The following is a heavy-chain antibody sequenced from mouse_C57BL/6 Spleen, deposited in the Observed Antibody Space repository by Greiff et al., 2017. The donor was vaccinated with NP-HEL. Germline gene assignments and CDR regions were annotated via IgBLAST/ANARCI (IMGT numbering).Heavy chain of an antibody. CDR1: GYSITSGYY. CDR3: ARGYVGNYGYFDV. J-gene: IGHJ1*03. D-gene: IGHD2-14*01. Sequence: VQLQESGPGLVKPSQSLSLTCSVTGYSITSGYYWNWIRQFPGNKLEWMGYISYDGSNNYNPSLKNRISITRDTSKNQFFLKLNSVTTEDTATYDCARGYVGNYGYFDVWGTGTTVTVSS. V-gene: IGHV3-6*01. CDR2: ISYDGSN.